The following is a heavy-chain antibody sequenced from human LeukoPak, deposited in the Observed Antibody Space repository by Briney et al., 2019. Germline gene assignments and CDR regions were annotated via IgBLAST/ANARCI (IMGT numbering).Heavy chain of an antibody. J-gene: IGHJ4*02. V-gene: IGHV1-8*02. CDR2: MNPNSGNT. Sequence: GASVTVSCKASGYTFTSYYMHWVRQAPGQGLEWMGWMNPNSGNTGYAQKFQGRVTMTRNTSISTAYMELSSLRSEDTAVYYCARSVGELLFYFDYWGQGTLVTVSS. CDR3: ARSVGELLFYFDY. CDR1: GYTFTSYY. D-gene: IGHD3-10*01.